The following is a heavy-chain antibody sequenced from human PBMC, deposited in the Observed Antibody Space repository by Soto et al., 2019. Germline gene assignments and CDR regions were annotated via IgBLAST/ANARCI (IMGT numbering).Heavy chain of an antibody. Sequence: EVQLLESGGGLVQPGGSLRLSCAASGFTFNNYAMSWVRQAPGKGLEWVSTFSGSGGNTYYADSVKGRFTISRDNSNNTLYLQMNSLRAEDTAVYYCAKRSGAAAGYFDYWGQGTLLTVSS. CDR2: FSGSGGNT. CDR1: GFTFNNYA. D-gene: IGHD6-13*01. V-gene: IGHV3-23*01. J-gene: IGHJ4*02. CDR3: AKRSGAAAGYFDY.